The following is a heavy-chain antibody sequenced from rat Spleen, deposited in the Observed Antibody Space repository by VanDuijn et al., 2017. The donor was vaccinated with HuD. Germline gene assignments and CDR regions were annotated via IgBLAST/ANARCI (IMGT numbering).Heavy chain of an antibody. CDR2: ITNSGGGT. J-gene: IGHJ2*01. Sequence: EVQLVESDGGLVQPGRSLKLSCAASGFTFSDYYMAWVRQAPTKGLEWVASITNSGGGTYYPDSVKGRFTISRDNAKSTLYLQMNSPRSEDTATYYCTRENYYSADYWGQGVMVTVSS. CDR1: GFTFSDYY. CDR3: TRENYYSADY. V-gene: IGHV5-20*01. D-gene: IGHD1-1*01.